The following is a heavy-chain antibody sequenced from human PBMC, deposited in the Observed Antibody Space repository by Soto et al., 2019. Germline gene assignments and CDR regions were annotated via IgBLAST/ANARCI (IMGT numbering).Heavy chain of an antibody. J-gene: IGHJ1*01. CDR2: FDPEDGET. CDR1: GYTLTELS. Sequence: VASVKVSCKVSGYTLTELSMHWVRQAPGKGLEWMGGFDPEDGETIYAQKFQGRVTMTEDTSTDTAYMELSSLRSEDTAVYYCATGPPVTTSAEYFQHWGQGTLVTVSS. CDR3: ATGPPVTTSAEYFQH. V-gene: IGHV1-24*01. D-gene: IGHD4-17*01.